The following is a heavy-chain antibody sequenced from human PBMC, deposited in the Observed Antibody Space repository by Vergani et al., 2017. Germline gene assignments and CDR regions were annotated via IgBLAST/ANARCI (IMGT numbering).Heavy chain of an antibody. V-gene: IGHV1-69*08. CDR1: GGTFSSYT. CDR2: IIPILGIA. Sequence: QVQLVQSGAEVKKPGSSVKVSCKASGGTFSSYTISWVRQAPGQGLEWMGRIIPILGIANYAQKFQGRVTITADKSTGTAYMGLSSLRAEDTAVYYCAGDPCLVRGKSAFDIWGQGTMVTVSS. J-gene: IGHJ3*02. D-gene: IGHD6-13*01. CDR3: AGDPCLVRGKSAFDI.